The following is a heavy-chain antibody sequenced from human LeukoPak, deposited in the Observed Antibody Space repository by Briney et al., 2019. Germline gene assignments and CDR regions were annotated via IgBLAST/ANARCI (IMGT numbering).Heavy chain of an antibody. CDR2: ISYDGGNK. CDR1: GFTFSNYA. D-gene: IGHD6-13*01. V-gene: IGHV3-30*07. Sequence: GGSLRLSCAASGFTFSNYAMHWVRQAPGKGLEWVAVISYDGGNKYYADSVKGRFTISRDSSKNMLYLQMNSLRAEDTAVYYCAKSGITAAAPPRGDYWGQGTLVTVSS. J-gene: IGHJ4*02. CDR3: AKSGITAAAPPRGDY.